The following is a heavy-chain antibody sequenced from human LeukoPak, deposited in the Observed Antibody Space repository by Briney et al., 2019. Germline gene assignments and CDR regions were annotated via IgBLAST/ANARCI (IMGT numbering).Heavy chain of an antibody. J-gene: IGHJ3*02. CDR3: AGELRAFDI. CDR1: GFTFSSYA. Sequence: GGSLRLSCAASGFTFSSYAMSWVRQAPGKGLEWVAVISYDGSNKYYADSVKGRFTISRDNSKNTLYLQMNSLRAEDTAVYYCAGELRAFDIWGQGTMVTVSS. CDR2: ISYDGSNK. V-gene: IGHV3-30*03. D-gene: IGHD1-26*01.